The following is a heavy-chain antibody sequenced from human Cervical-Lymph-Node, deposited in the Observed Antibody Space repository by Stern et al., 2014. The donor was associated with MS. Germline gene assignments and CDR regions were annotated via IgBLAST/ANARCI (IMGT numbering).Heavy chain of an antibody. D-gene: IGHD6-6*01. CDR1: EFSLTTGGMC. J-gene: IGHJ4*02. Sequence: HVTLRESGPALVKPTQTLTLTCTFSEFSLTTGGMCVTWIRQPPGKAPEWLGLIDWDGDKYYRTPLRARLTISKDTSKNQVVLTMTNMDPVDTATYYCARIRGTARLIDYWGQGTLVTVSS. CDR2: IDWDGDK. CDR3: ARIRGTARLIDY. V-gene: IGHV2-70*01.